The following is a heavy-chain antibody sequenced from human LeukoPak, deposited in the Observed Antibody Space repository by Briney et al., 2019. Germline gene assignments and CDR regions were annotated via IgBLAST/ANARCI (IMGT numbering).Heavy chain of an antibody. D-gene: IGHD1-26*01. J-gene: IGHJ4*02. V-gene: IGHV3-30*04. Sequence: GRPLRLSCAASGFTFSSYAMLCLRQAPGKALEGVAVISYYGSNKYYADSVKGRFTISRDNSKNTLYLQMNSLRAEDRAVYYCSDIVEDWGQGTLVTVSS. CDR1: GFTFSSYA. CDR3: SDIVED. CDR2: ISYYGSNK.